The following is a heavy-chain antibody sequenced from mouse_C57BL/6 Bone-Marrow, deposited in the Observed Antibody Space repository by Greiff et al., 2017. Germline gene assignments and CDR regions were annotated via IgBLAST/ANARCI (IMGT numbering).Heavy chain of an antibody. D-gene: IGHD1-1*01. CDR2: IDPENGDT. Sequence: VQLKESGAELVRPGASVTLSCTASGFNIKDDYMHWVKQRPEQGLEWIGWIDPENGDTEYASKFKGKATITADTSSNTAYLQLSSLTSEDTAVYYCTPYCYGSEAYWGQGTLVTVSA. CDR3: TPYCYGSEAY. CDR1: GFNIKDDY. J-gene: IGHJ3*01. V-gene: IGHV14-4*01.